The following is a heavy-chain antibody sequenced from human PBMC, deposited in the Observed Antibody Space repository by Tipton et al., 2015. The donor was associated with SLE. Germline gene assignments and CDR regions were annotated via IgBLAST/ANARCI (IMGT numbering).Heavy chain of an antibody. CDR3: ARDYSSDWYVTSFDY. V-gene: IGHV3-48*01. D-gene: IGHD6-19*01. CDR1: GFTFSSYS. Sequence: GSLRLSCAASGFTFSSYSMNWVRQASGKGLEWVSYISSSSTIYYADSVKGRFTISRDNAKNSLYLQMNSLRAEDTAVYYCARDYSSDWYVTSFDYWGQGTLVTVSS. J-gene: IGHJ4*02. CDR2: ISSSSTI.